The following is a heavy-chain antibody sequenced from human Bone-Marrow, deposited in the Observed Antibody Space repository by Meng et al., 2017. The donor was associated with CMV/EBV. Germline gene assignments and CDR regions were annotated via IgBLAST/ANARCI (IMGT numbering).Heavy chain of an antibody. V-gene: IGHV3-21*05. CDR3: ARGTLYSSSYGTYYFGMDV. CDR2: ISSTSDYI. J-gene: IGHJ6*02. Sequence: GESLRLSCAASGFTVSSNYMSCVRQAPGKGLEWVSYISSTSDYIVYAHSLKGRFTISRDNPKNSLYLPMNSLRAEDTAAYYCARGTLYSSSYGTYYFGMDVWGQGSTVTVSS. CDR1: GFTVSSNY. D-gene: IGHD6-6*01.